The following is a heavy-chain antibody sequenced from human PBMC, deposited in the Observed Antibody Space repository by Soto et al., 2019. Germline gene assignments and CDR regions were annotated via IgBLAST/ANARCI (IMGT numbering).Heavy chain of an antibody. D-gene: IGHD5-18*01. J-gene: IGHJ6*04. CDR3: ARDSAAYGYQLDV. CDR1: GGSMRSYY. CDR2: IRDTGRT. Sequence: QVQLQESGPGLVKPSETLSLTCTVSGGSMRSYYWGWLRQSPGKGLELIAYIRDTGRTNYNPSLRSRLTISLDTSRRQFSLNLTSVTAADTAVYYCARDSAAYGYQLDVWGTGTTVTVSS. V-gene: IGHV4-59*01.